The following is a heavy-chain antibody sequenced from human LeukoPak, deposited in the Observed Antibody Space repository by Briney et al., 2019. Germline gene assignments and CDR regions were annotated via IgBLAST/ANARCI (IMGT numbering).Heavy chain of an antibody. CDR2: INAGNGNT. V-gene: IGHV1-3*01. CDR1: GYTFTSYA. D-gene: IGHD2-2*01. J-gene: IGHJ6*02. CDR3: ARSYCSSTSCYPYYYYYGMDV. Sequence: ASVKVSCKASGYTFTSYAMHWVRQAPGQRLEWMGWINAGNGNTKYSQKFQGRVTITADESTSTAYMELSSLRSEDTAVYYCARSYCSSTSCYPYYYYYGMDVWGQGTTVTVSS.